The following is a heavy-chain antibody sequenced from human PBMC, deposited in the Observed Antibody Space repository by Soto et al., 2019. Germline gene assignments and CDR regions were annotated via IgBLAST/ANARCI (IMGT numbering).Heavy chain of an antibody. CDR1: GGSVSSGSYY. D-gene: IGHD3-3*01. J-gene: IGHJ5*02. Sequence: SETLSLTCTVSGGSVSSGSYYWSWIRQPPGKGLEWIGYIYYSGSTYYNPSLKSRVTISVDTSKNQFSLKLSSVTAADTAVYYCARHHRVGVWFDPWGQGTLVTVSS. V-gene: IGHV4-39*01. CDR2: IYYSGST. CDR3: ARHHRVGVWFDP.